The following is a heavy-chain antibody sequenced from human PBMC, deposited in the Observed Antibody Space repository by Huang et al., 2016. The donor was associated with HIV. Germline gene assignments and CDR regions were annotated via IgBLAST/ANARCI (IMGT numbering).Heavy chain of an antibody. Sequence: QVQLQQWGAGLLKPSETLSLTCAVYGGSFSGYYWSWIRQSPGKGLEWIGAINQRGSTNYHPSLKRRLTVSVDTSKNQFSLKLSSVTAADTAVYYCARERMMSWLDDHDAFDIWGQGTMVTVSS. CDR3: ARERMMSWLDDHDAFDI. CDR2: INQRGST. J-gene: IGHJ3*02. V-gene: IGHV4-34*01. CDR1: GGSFSGYY. D-gene: IGHD1-1*01.